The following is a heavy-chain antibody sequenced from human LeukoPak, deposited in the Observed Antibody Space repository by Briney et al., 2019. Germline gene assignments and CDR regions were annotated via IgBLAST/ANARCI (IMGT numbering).Heavy chain of an antibody. Sequence: SDTLSLTCSVAGGSISSSSYYWGWIRQPPGKGLEWIGSIYYSGSTYYNPSLKSRVTISVDTSKNQFSLKLSSVTAADTAVYYCARHAGGYSGSYPYYFDYWGQGTLVTVSS. J-gene: IGHJ4*02. CDR1: GGSISSSSYY. CDR3: ARHAGGYSGSYPYYFDY. V-gene: IGHV4-39*01. CDR2: IYYSGST. D-gene: IGHD1-26*01.